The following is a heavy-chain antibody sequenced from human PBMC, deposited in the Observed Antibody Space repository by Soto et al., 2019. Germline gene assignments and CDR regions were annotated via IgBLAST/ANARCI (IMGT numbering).Heavy chain of an antibody. J-gene: IGHJ4*02. D-gene: IGHD2-2*01. V-gene: IGHV4-34*01. CDR1: GGSFSGYY. CDR3: ARVLVYCRSTSCYSLDY. CDR2: VNHSGGT. Sequence: SETLSLTCAVYGGSFSGYYWSWIRQSPGKGLEWIGDVNHSGGTNYNPSLKSRLAISVATSKNQFSLKLSSVTAADTAVYYCARVLVYCRSTSCYSLDYWGQGTLVTVSS.